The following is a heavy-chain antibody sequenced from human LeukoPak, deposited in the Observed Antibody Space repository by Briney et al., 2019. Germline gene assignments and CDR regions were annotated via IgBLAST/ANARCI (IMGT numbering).Heavy chain of an antibody. CDR1: GYTFSSYG. CDR3: ARHFHPAETTGGYFDL. J-gene: IGHJ2*01. Sequence: GASVKVSCKGSGYTFSSYGLSWVRQAPGQGLEWMGWINAYNGHANYAQKFQGRVTMTTDTSTSTAYMELRSLTSDDTAVYYCARHFHPAETTGGYFDLWGRGTLVTVSA. V-gene: IGHV1-18*01. CDR2: INAYNGHA. D-gene: IGHD4-17*01.